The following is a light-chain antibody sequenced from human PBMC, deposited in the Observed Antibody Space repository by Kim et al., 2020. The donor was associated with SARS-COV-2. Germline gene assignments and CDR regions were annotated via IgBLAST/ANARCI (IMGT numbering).Light chain of an antibody. CDR2: DAS. CDR3: QHYDNVPIT. V-gene: IGKV1-33*01. J-gene: IGKJ5*01. CDR1: QDISNY. Sequence: ASVGDRVTITCQASQDISNYLNWYQQKPGKAPNLQIYDASNLQPGVPSRFSGSGSGTDFTFTINSLQPEDIATYYCQHYDNVPITFGQGTRLEIK.